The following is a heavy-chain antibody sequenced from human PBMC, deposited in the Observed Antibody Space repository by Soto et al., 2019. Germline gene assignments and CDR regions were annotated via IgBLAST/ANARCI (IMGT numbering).Heavy chain of an antibody. D-gene: IGHD6-19*01. CDR1: GFTFSSYA. V-gene: IGHV3-23*01. CDR2: ISGSDGTT. Sequence: GGSLRLSCAGSGFTFSSYAMGWVRQPPGKGLEWVSAISGSDGTTYYADSVKGRFIISRDNSKNTIYLQMGSLRAEDTAVYYCARIPQWLIRPFDYWGQGTLVTAPQ. J-gene: IGHJ4*02. CDR3: ARIPQWLIRPFDY.